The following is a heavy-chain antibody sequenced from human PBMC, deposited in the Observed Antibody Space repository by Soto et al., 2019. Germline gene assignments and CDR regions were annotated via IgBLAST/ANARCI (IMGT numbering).Heavy chain of an antibody. CDR2: INHSGST. V-gene: IGHV4-34*01. Sequence: PSETLSLTCAVYGGPFSGYYWSWIRQPPGKGLEWIGEINHSGSTNYNPSLKSRVTISVDTSKNQFSLKLSSVTAADTAVYYCARVAGTTPYDAFDIWGQGTMVTVSS. CDR3: ARVAGTTPYDAFDI. D-gene: IGHD1-1*01. CDR1: GGPFSGYY. J-gene: IGHJ3*02.